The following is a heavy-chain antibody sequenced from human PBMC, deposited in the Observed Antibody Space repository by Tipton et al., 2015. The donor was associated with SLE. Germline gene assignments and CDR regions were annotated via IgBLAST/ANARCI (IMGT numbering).Heavy chain of an antibody. CDR1: GYSISSGYY. CDR2: IYHSGST. CDR3: ARVGVEDYGDYPGGEGDY. Sequence: TLSLTCAVSGYSISSGYYWGWIRQPPGKGLEWIGSIYHSGSTYYNPSLKSRVTISVDTSKNQFSLKPSSVTAADTAVYYCARVGVEDYGDYPGGEGDYWGQGTLVTVSS. D-gene: IGHD4-17*01. J-gene: IGHJ4*02. V-gene: IGHV4-38-2*01.